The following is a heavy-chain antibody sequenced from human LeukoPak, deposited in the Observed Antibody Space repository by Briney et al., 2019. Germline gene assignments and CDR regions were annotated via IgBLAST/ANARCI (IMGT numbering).Heavy chain of an antibody. J-gene: IGHJ4*02. Sequence: SETLSLTCTVSGYSISSGYYWGWIRQPPGKGLEWIGSIYHSGSTYYNPSLKSRVTISVDTSKNQFSLKLSSVTAADTAVYYCARDVLYSSGWFFLDYWGQGTLVTVSS. CDR2: IYHSGST. D-gene: IGHD6-19*01. CDR3: ARDVLYSSGWFFLDY. CDR1: GYSISSGYY. V-gene: IGHV4-38-2*02.